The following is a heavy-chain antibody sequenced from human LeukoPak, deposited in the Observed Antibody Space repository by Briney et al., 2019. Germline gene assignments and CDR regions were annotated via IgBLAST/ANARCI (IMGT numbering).Heavy chain of an antibody. D-gene: IGHD3-16*02. V-gene: IGHV3-30*18. CDR2: IAYHGGAE. CDR1: GFTFSSYG. Sequence: GGSLRLSCAASGFTFSSYGMHWVRQAPGKGLEWVAVIAYHGGAEYYADSVKGRFTISRDNSKNTVDLQLNSLRAEDSAVYYCAKQSFRMVNYFDYWGQGTLVTVSS. CDR3: AKQSFRMVNYFDY. J-gene: IGHJ4*02.